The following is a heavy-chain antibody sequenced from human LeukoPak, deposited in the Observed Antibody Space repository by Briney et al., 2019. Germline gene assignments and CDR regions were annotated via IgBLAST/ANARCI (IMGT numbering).Heavy chain of an antibody. CDR1: GFTFSSYA. CDR3: VRHDWFDP. J-gene: IGHJ5*02. Sequence: GGSLRLSCAASGFTFSSYAMHWVRQAPGKGLEWVAVISYDGSNKYYADSVKGRFTISRDTSKNTLYLQMNSLRAEDTAIYYCVRHDWFDPWGQGTLVTVSS. V-gene: IGHV3-30*14. CDR2: ISYDGSNK.